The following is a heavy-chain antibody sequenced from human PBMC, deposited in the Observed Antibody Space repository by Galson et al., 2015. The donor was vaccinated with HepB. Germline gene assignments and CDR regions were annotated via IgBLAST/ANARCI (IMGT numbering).Heavy chain of an antibody. CDR2: ISSSSSYI. J-gene: IGHJ4*02. V-gene: IGHV3-21*01. Sequence: SLRLSCAASGFTFSSYSMNRVRQAPGKGLEWVSSISSSSSYIYYADSVKGRFTISRDNAKNSLYLQMNSLRAEDTAVYYCAREGSFPYCGGDCYFQFDYWGQGTLVTVSS. CDR3: AREGSFPYCGGDCYFQFDY. CDR1: GFTFSSYS. D-gene: IGHD2-21*01.